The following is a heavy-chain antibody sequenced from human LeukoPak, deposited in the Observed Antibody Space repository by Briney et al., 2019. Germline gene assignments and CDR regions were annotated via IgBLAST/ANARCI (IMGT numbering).Heavy chain of an antibody. CDR1: GGSISSYY. D-gene: IGHD3/OR15-3a*01. J-gene: IGHJ4*02. CDR2: IYYSGST. Sequence: SETLSLTRTVSGGSISSYYWSWIRQPPGKGLEWIGYIYYSGSTNYNPSLKSRVTISVDTSKNQFSLKLSSVTAADTAVYYCARESRDFWTFRTVDWGQGTLVTVSS. CDR3: ARESRDFWTFRTVD. V-gene: IGHV4-59*01.